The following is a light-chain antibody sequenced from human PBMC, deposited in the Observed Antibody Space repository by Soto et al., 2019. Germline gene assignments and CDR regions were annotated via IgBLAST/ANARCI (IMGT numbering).Light chain of an antibody. CDR3: SSYTSATTYV. Sequence: LTQPASVSGSPGQSITISCTGTSSDVGAYNYDSWYQQYPGEAPKVIIYDVSHRPAGVSNRFSGSKSGNTASLTISGLQTQDEAEYYCSSYTSATTYVFGTGTEVTVL. CDR1: SSDVGAYNY. V-gene: IGLV2-14*01. J-gene: IGLJ1*01. CDR2: DVS.